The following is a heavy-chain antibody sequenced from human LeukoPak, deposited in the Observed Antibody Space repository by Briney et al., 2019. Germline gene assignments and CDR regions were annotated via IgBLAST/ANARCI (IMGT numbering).Heavy chain of an antibody. Sequence: SCKASGYTFTSYDINWVRQAPGKGLEWVSSISSSSSYIYYADSVKGRFTISRDNAKNSLYQQMNSLRAEDTAVYYCAREVGASEFDYWGQGTLVTVSS. CDR1: GYTFTSYD. J-gene: IGHJ4*02. V-gene: IGHV3-21*01. CDR3: AREVGASEFDY. CDR2: ISSSSSYI. D-gene: IGHD1-26*01.